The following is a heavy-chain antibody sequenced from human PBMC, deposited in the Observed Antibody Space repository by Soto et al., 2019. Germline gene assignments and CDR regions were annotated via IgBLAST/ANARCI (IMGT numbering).Heavy chain of an antibody. CDR2: ISYDGSNK. CDR3: EKDGWELTGGRVDS. D-gene: IGHD1-26*01. J-gene: IGHJ4*02. V-gene: IGHV3-30*18. CDR1: GFTFSSYG. Sequence: QVQLVESGGGVVQPGRSLRLSCAASGFTFSSYGMHWVRQAPGKGLEWVAVISYDGSNKYYADSVKGRFTISRDNSKNTLNLQMNSLRAEDTAVYYCEKDGWELTGGRVDSWGQGTLVTVCS.